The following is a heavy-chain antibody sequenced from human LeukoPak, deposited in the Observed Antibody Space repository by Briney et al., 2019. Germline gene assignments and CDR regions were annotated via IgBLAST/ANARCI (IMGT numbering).Heavy chain of an antibody. Sequence: SETLPLTCTVSGGSISSSSYYWGWIRQPPGKGLEWIGSIYYSGSTYYNPSLKSRVTISVDTSKNQFSLKLSSVTAADTAVYYCARGGVGATRWGYNWFDPWGQGTLVTVSS. CDR2: IYYSGST. J-gene: IGHJ5*02. V-gene: IGHV4-39*07. CDR3: ARGGVGATRWGYNWFDP. CDR1: GGSISSSSYY. D-gene: IGHD1-26*01.